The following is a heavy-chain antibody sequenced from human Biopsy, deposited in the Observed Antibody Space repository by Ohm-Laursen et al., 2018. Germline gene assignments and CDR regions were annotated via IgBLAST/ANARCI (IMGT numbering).Heavy chain of an antibody. J-gene: IGHJ4*02. CDR3: AADADGYYTEFDY. CDR2: IVPILGHL. V-gene: IGHV1-69*04. CDR1: GGPSSKYA. Sequence: SVKVSCKASGGPSSKYASSWARQAPGQGLEWVGRIVPILGHLNYAQRFQGRVSITADKSTTYVYMELSRLTSGDTAVYYCAADADGYYTEFDYWGPGTLVTVSS. D-gene: IGHD3-3*01.